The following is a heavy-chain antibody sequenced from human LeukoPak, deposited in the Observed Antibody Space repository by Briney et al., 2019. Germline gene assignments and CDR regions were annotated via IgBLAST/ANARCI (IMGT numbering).Heavy chain of an antibody. CDR1: GGSISSYY. Sequence: SETLSLTCTVSGGSISSYYWSWIRQPPGKGLEWIGEINHSGSTNYNPSLKSRVTISVDTSKNQFSLKLSSVTAADTAVYYCARRSYDFWSGYRSSYYNGMDVWGQGTTVTVSS. J-gene: IGHJ6*02. CDR2: INHSGST. CDR3: ARRSYDFWSGYRSSYYNGMDV. D-gene: IGHD3-3*01. V-gene: IGHV4-34*01.